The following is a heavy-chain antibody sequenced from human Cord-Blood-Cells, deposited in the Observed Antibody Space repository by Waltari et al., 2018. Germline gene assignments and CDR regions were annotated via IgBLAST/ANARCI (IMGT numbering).Heavy chain of an antibody. J-gene: IGHJ4*02. V-gene: IGHV3-7*01. CDR1: GFTCCSYW. CDR3: ARDKGGSYYYFDY. Sequence: EVQLVESGGGLVQPGGSLRLSCAGSGFTCCSYWMSWVRRAPGKGLAWVANIKQDGSEKYYVDSVKGRFTISRDNAKNSLYLQMNSLRAEDTAVYYCARDKGGSYYYFDYWGQGTLVTVSS. D-gene: IGHD1-26*01. CDR2: IKQDGSEK.